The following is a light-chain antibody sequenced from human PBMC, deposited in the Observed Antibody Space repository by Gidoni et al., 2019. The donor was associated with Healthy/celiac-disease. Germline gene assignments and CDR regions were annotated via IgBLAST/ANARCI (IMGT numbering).Light chain of an antibody. V-gene: IGKV3-20*01. CDR2: GAS. CDR1: QSVSSSY. J-gene: IGKJ2*04. CDR3: QQYGSSFPCS. Sequence: ELVLQQSPGTLSLSPGESATLSCRASQSVSSSYLAWYQQKPGQAPRLLIYGASSRATGIPDRFSGSGSGTDFTLTISRLEPEDFAVYYCQQYGSSFPCSFGQGTKLEIK.